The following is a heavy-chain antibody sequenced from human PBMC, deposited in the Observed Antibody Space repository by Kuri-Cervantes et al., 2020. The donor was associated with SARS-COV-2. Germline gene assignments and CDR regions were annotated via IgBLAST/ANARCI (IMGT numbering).Heavy chain of an antibody. CDR3: ARVRFSGPFRYYYYMDV. Sequence: SQTLSLTCAVSGGSISSRDYTWSWIRLPPGKGLEWIGYIYSSGSTYYDPSLESRVSMSIDTSKNHFSLHLGSVTAADTAVFYCARVRFSGPFRYYYYMDVWGKGTAVTVSS. CDR1: GGSISSRDYT. J-gene: IGHJ6*03. V-gene: IGHV4-30-4*07. D-gene: IGHD2-8*02. CDR2: IYSSGST.